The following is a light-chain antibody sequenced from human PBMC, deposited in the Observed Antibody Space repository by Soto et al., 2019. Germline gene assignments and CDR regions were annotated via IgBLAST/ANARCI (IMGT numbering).Light chain of an antibody. CDR1: QSITTW. CDR2: DAS. J-gene: IGKJ1*01. V-gene: IGKV1-5*01. CDR3: QQYHDYWT. Sequence: DIRVTQSPSTLSASVGDRVVITCRASQSITTWLAWYQQKPAKAPKLLIYDASSLDSGVPSRFSGSGSGTEFTLTISSLQPHDFATYYCQQYHDYWTFGQGTKVDI.